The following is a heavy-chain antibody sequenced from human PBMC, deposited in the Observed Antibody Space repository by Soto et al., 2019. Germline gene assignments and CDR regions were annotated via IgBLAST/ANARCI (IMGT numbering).Heavy chain of an antibody. CDR1: GYTFTSYG. Sequence: GASVKVSCKASGYTFTSYGISWVRQAPGQGLEWMGWISAYNGNTNYAQKLQGRVTMTTDTSTSTAYMELRSLRSDDTAVYYCARGYCSGGSCYRSGDAFDIWGQGTMVTV. V-gene: IGHV1-18*01. J-gene: IGHJ3*02. CDR3: ARGYCSGGSCYRSGDAFDI. D-gene: IGHD2-15*01. CDR2: ISAYNGNT.